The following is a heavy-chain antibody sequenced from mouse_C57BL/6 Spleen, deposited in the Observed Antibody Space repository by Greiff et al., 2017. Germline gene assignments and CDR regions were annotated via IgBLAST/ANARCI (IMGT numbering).Heavy chain of an antibody. CDR2: IDPSDSYT. CDR3: ARGGSNYVGMDY. Sequence: QVQLQQPGAELVKPGASVKLSCKASGYTFTSYWMQWVKQRPGQGLEWIGEIDPSDSYTNYNQKFKGKATLTVDTSSSTAYMQLSSLTSEDSAVYYCARGGSNYVGMDYWGQGTSVTVSA. J-gene: IGHJ4*01. V-gene: IGHV1-50*01. CDR1: GYTFTSYW. D-gene: IGHD2-5*01.